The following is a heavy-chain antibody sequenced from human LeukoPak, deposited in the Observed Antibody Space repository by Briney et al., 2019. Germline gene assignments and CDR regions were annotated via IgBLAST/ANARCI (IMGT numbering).Heavy chain of an antibody. J-gene: IGHJ4*02. CDR2: IIPIVGIA. V-gene: IGHV1-69*04. CDR1: GGTFSNYA. Sequence: SVKVSCKASGGTFSNYAISWVRQAPGQGLEWMGRIIPIVGIANYAQKFQGRVTITADKSTSTAYMELSSLRSEDTAVYYCARGLEYDTSGAYWGQGTLVTVSS. CDR3: ARGLEYDTSGAY. D-gene: IGHD6-19*01.